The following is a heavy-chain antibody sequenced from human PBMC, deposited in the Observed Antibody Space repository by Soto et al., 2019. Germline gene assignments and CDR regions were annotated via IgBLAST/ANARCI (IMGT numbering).Heavy chain of an antibody. J-gene: IGHJ4*02. CDR1: GYTFTNNT. CDR3: AKDRGRGWFSYFDY. D-gene: IGHD6-19*01. V-gene: IGHV1-3*01. CDR2: INAGNGNT. Sequence: QVHLVQSGAEVKKPGASVKVSCKASGYTFTNNTMHWVRQAPGQRLEGMGWINAGNGNTKYSEKFLGRVTFTRDTSASTAYMDLTSLRSEDTALYYCAKDRGRGWFSYFDYWGQGTLVTVSS.